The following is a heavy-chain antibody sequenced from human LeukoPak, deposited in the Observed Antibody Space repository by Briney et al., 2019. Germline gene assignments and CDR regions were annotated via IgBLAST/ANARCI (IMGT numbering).Heavy chain of an antibody. Sequence: PGGSLRLSCAASGFTVNTNYISWVRQAPGKGLEWVSIIYSGGNTYYADSVKGRFTISRDNSKNTLYLQTNTLRVEDTAMYYCTRYWGSGNAFDIWGQGTMVTVSS. J-gene: IGHJ3*02. V-gene: IGHV3-53*01. CDR2: IYSGGNT. CDR3: TRYWGSGNAFDI. D-gene: IGHD7-27*01. CDR1: GFTVNTNY.